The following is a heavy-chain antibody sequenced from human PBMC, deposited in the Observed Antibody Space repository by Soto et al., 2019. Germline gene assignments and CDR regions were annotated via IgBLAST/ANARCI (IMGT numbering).Heavy chain of an antibody. CDR3: ARDRDVDIVATIIDY. J-gene: IGHJ4*02. Sequence: SQTLSLTCAISGDRVSSNSAAWNWIRQSPSRGLEWLGRTYYRSKWYNDYAESVKSRITINPDTSKNQFSLQLNSVTPEDTAVYYCARDRDVDIVATIIDYWGQGTLVTVSS. D-gene: IGHD5-12*01. CDR2: TYYRSKWYN. V-gene: IGHV6-1*01. CDR1: GDRVSSNSAA.